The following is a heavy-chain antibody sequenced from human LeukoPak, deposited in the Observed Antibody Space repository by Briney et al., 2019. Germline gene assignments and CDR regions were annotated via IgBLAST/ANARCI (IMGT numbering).Heavy chain of an antibody. CDR1: GGSISSYY. CDR2: IYYSGST. D-gene: IGHD2-2*01. J-gene: IGHJ4*02. V-gene: IGHV4-59*01. CDR3: ARGGLEYQLLSYFDY. Sequence: ATLSLTCTVSGGSISSYYWSWIRQPPGKGLEWIGYIYYSGSTNFNPSLKSRVTISVDTSKNQFSLKLSSVTAADTAVYYCARGGLEYQLLSYFDYWGQGTLVTVSS.